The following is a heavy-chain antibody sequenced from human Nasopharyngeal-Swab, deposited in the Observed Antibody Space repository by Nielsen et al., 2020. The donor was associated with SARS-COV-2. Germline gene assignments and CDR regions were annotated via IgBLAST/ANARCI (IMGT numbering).Heavy chain of an antibody. CDR2: MNPKSGNT. D-gene: IGHD2-15*01. Sequence: ASVKVSCKASGYSFISYDINWVRQATGQGLEWMGWMNPKSGNTGKAQKFQGRVTMTWDRSTATAQMELSSLRSEDTAVYYCARTVDYCSGGSFYAGGYYMDVWGQGTTVTV. J-gene: IGHJ6*03. V-gene: IGHV1-8*01. CDR1: GYSFISYD. CDR3: ARTVDYCSGGSFYAGGYYMDV.